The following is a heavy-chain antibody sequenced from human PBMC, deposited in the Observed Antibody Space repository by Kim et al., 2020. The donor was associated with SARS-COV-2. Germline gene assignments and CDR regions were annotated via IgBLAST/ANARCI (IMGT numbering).Heavy chain of an antibody. Sequence: RFTISRDNSKNTLYLQMNSLRAEDTAVYYCAKDGARGYYGSGSYAYYFDYWGQGTLVTVSS. J-gene: IGHJ4*02. D-gene: IGHD3-10*01. V-gene: IGHV3-23*01. CDR3: AKDGARGYYGSGSYAYYFDY.